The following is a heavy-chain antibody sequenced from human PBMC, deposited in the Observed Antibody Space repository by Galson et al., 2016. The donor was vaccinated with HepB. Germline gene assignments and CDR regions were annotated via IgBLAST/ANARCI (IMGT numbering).Heavy chain of an antibody. CDR1: LTELS. J-gene: IGHJ3*02. CDR2: FDPEDGET. Sequence: LTELSMHWVRQAPGKGLEWMGGFDPEDGETIYAQKFQGRVTMTEDTSTDTAYMELSSLRSEDTAVYYCATDSGGPAQGRDYYDSSGYLAFDIWGQGTMVTVSS. CDR3: ATDSGGPAQGRDYYDSSGYLAFDI. V-gene: IGHV1-24*01. D-gene: IGHD3-22*01.